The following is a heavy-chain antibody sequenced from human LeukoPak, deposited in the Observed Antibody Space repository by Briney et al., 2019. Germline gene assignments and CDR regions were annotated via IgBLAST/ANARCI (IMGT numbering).Heavy chain of an antibody. CDR3: ARAGSHFWGGGFDY. Sequence: KPSETLSLTCTVSSGSISSSSYYWGWIRQPPGKGLEWIGRIYTSGSTNYNPSLKSRVTMSVDTSKNQFSLKLSSVTAADTAVYYCARAGSHFWGGGFDYWGQGTLVTVSS. CDR1: SGSISSSSYY. V-gene: IGHV4-39*07. D-gene: IGHD3-3*02. J-gene: IGHJ4*02. CDR2: IYTSGST.